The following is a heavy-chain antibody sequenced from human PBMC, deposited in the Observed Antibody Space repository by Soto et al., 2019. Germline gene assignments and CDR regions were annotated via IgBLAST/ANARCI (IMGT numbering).Heavy chain of an antibody. CDR1: GYTFTDYY. CDR2: INPKTGST. J-gene: IGHJ4*02. V-gene: IGHV1-46*01. Sequence: GASVKVSCKASGYTFTDYYMHWVRQAPGQGLEWMGWINPKTGSTSYAQKFQGRVTMTRDTSTSTVYMELSSLRSEDTAVYYCARDFDSGYYFWGQGTLVTVSS. D-gene: IGHD3-22*01. CDR3: ARDFDSGYYF.